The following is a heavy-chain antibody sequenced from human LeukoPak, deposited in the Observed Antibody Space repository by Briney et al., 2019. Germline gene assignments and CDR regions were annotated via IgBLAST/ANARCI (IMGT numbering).Heavy chain of an antibody. D-gene: IGHD3-3*01. Sequence: PGGSLRLSCAASGFTFSSYGMHWVRQVPGKGLEWVALIRYDGSNKYYADSVKGRFTISRDNSKNTLYLQMNSLRAEDTAVYYCAKDRAPGQFTIFGVAPDYWGQGTLVTVSS. CDR3: AKDRAPGQFTIFGVAPDY. V-gene: IGHV3-30*02. CDR1: GFTFSSYG. CDR2: IRYDGSNK. J-gene: IGHJ4*02.